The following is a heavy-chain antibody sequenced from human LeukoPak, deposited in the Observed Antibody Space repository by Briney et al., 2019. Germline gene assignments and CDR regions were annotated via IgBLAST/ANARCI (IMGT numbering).Heavy chain of an antibody. CDR2: IKQDGSEK. CDR3: ARAPYCIGGSCRFDY. J-gene: IGHJ4*02. Sequence: GGSLRLSCVASGFTFSSYWMSWDRQAPAQGLEWVANIKQDGSEKYYVDSVKGRFTISRDNAKNSLYLQMNSLRAEDTAVYYCARAPYCIGGSCRFDYWGQGTLVTVSS. CDR1: GFTFSSYW. D-gene: IGHD2-15*01. V-gene: IGHV3-7*03.